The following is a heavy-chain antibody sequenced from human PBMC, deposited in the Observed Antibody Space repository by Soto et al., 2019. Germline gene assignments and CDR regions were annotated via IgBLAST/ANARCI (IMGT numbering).Heavy chain of an antibody. V-gene: IGHV3-30*18. D-gene: IGHD5-12*01. Sequence: GGSLRLSCAASGFTFSSYGMHWVRQAPGKGLEWVAVISYDGSNKYYADSVKGRFTISRDNSKTTLYLQMNSLRAEDTAVYYCAKDRGRDLEWLRGEPEFDPWGQGTLVTVSS. CDR1: GFTFSSYG. J-gene: IGHJ5*02. CDR2: ISYDGSNK. CDR3: AKDRGRDLEWLRGEPEFDP.